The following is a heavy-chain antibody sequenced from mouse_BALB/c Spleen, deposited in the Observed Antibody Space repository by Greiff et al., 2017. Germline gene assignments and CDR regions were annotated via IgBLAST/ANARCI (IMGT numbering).Heavy chain of an antibody. D-gene: IGHD3-2*01. CDR3: ARVDSSGYTLAY. CDR1: GYSITSDYA. CDR2: ISYSGST. J-gene: IGHJ3*01. Sequence: EVQLQESGPGLVKPSQSLSLTCTVTGYSITSDYAWNWIRQFPGNKLEWMGYISYSGSTSYNPSLKSRISITRDTSKNQFFLQLNSVTTEDTATYYCARVDSSGYTLAYWGQGTLVTVSA. V-gene: IGHV3-2*02.